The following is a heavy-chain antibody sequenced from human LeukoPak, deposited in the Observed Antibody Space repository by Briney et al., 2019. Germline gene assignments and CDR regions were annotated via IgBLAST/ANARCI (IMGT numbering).Heavy chain of an antibody. CDR2: FGIAGDT. J-gene: IGHJ4*02. D-gene: IGHD1-26*01. CDR1: GFFSTDNN. V-gene: IGHV3-13*01. Sequence: PGGSLGLSCAASGFFSTDNNLHWVPNPPEKGLEWVSVFGIAGDTYYADSVKGRFTISRDVAKNSLYLQMNNLRAGDTAVYYCVRTNGGTYYDYWGQGTLVTVSS. CDR3: VRTNGGTYYDY.